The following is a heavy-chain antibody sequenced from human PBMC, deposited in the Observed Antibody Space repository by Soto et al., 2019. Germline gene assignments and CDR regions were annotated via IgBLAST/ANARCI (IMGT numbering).Heavy chain of an antibody. CDR1: GFTCSSYW. Sequence: GGSLRLSCAASGFTCSSYWMHWVRQAPGKGLVWVSAISGGGGSTNYADSVKGRFTISRDNSRNTLYLQLNSLRAEDTAVYYCAKDRHSSTPYYFDYWGQGILVTVSS. J-gene: IGHJ4*02. D-gene: IGHD6-13*01. CDR2: ISGGGGST. CDR3: AKDRHSSTPYYFDY. V-gene: IGHV3-23*01.